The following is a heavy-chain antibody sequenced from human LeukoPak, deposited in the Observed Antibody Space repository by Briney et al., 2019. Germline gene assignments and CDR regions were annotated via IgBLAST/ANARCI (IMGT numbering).Heavy chain of an antibody. J-gene: IGHJ6*03. V-gene: IGHV4-39*01. CDR2: IYYSGST. D-gene: IGHD1-26*01. CDR3: ARHGAGMEWELRRDYYYYYYMDV. Sequence: SETLSLTCTVSGGSISSSSYYWGWIRQPPGKGLEWIGSIYYSGSTYYNPSLKSRVTISADTSKNQFSLKLSSVTAADTAVYYCARHGAGMEWELRRDYYYYYYMDVWGKGTTVTVSS. CDR1: GGSISSSSYY.